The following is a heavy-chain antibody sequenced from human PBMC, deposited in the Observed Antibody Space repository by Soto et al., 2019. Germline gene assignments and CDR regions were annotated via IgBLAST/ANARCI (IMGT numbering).Heavy chain of an antibody. J-gene: IGHJ3*01. D-gene: IGHD1-1*01. CDR3: AHRRARTTGRDDAYDV. Sequence: QITLKESGPTLVKLTQTLTLTCVFSGFSLSTNGVGVGWIRQPPGKSLEWLALIYWDDIKLYNPSLKSRLTLTKDTSENQVVLTMTNVDPEDTATYYCAHRRARTTGRDDAYDVWGQGTLVVVAS. V-gene: IGHV2-5*02. CDR2: IYWDDIK. CDR1: GFSLSTNGVG.